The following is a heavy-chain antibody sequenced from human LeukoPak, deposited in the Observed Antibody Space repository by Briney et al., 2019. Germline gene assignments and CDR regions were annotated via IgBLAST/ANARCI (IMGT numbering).Heavy chain of an antibody. J-gene: IGHJ4*02. Sequence: GGSLRLSCAASGFTFSSYEMNWVRQAPGKGLEWVSYISSSGSTIYYADSVKGRFTISRDNAKNSLYLQMNSLRAEDTAVYYCARDMPNYVWGSYRTSGIDYWGQGTLVTVSS. V-gene: IGHV3-48*03. CDR1: GFTFSSYE. D-gene: IGHD3-16*01. CDR2: ISSSGSTI. CDR3: ARDMPNYVWGSYRTSGIDY.